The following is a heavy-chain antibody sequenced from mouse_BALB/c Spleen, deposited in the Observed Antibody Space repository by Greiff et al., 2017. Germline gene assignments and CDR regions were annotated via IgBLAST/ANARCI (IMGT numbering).Heavy chain of an antibody. V-gene: IGHV5-12-1*01. D-gene: IGHD2-14*01. CDR1: GFAFSSYD. J-gene: IGHJ4*01. CDR3: ARHYYRYTYYAMDY. CDR2: ISSGGGST. Sequence: EVQLVESGGGLVKPGGSLKLSCAASGFAFSSYDMSWVRQTPEKRLEWVAYISSGGGSTYYPDTVKGRFTISRDNAKNTLYLQMSSLKSEDTAMYYCARHYYRYTYYAMDYWGQGTSVTVSS.